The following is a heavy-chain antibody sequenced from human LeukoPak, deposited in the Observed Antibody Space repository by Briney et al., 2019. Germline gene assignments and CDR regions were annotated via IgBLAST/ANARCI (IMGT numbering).Heavy chain of an antibody. J-gene: IGHJ4*02. V-gene: IGHV1-46*01. D-gene: IGHD6-19*01. CDR3: ARSNVAVADFVY. CDR1: GGTFSSYA. CDR2: INPSGGST. Sequence: ASVKVSCKASGGTFSSYAISWVRQAPGQGLEWMGIINPSGGSTSYAQKFQGRVTMTRDTSTSTVYMELSSLRSEDTAVYYCARSNVAVADFVYWGQGTLVTVSS.